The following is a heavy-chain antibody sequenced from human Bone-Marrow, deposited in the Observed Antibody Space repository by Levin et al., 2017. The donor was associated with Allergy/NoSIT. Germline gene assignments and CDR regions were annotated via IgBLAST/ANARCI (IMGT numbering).Heavy chain of an antibody. CDR3: ARQESGYYDAFDI. V-gene: IGHV5-51*01. D-gene: IGHD3-3*01. Sequence: KVSCKGSGGSFTTYWIAWMRQMPGKGLECMGIIYPGDSDTKYSPAFQGQVTISADRSISTVYLHWSSLKASDTAIYYCARQESGYYDAFDIWGQGTMVTVSS. J-gene: IGHJ3*02. CDR1: GGSFTTYW. CDR2: IYPGDSDT.